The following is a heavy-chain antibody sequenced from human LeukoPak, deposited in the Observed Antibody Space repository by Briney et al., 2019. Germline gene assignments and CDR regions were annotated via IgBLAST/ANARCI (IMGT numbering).Heavy chain of an antibody. CDR2: ISGSGGST. D-gene: IGHD3-22*01. CDR1: GFTFSSYA. V-gene: IGHV3-23*01. CDR3: ARGAYTYYYDSSGYYYYY. J-gene: IGHJ4*02. Sequence: GGSLRLSCAASGFTFSSYAMSWVRQAPGKGLEWVSAISGSGGSTYYADSVKGRFTISRDNAKNSLYLQMNSLRAEDTAVYYCARGAYTYYYDSSGYYYYYWGQGTLVTVSS.